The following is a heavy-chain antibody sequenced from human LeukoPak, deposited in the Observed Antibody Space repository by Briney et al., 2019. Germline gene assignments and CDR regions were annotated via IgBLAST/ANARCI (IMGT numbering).Heavy chain of an antibody. D-gene: IGHD3-9*01. CDR2: MNPNSGNA. CDR3: ARSRMVSSGIFVY. Sequence: ASVKVSCKASGYTFTNYDINWVRQATGQGLEWVGWMNPNSGNAGYAQKFQGRITMTRNTSIGTAYMELSSLRSEDTAVYYCARSRMVSSGIFVYWGQGTLVTVSS. J-gene: IGHJ4*02. V-gene: IGHV1-8*01. CDR1: GYTFTNYD.